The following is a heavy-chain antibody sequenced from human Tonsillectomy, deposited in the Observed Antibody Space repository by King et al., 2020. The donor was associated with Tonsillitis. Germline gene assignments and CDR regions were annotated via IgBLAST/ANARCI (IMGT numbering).Heavy chain of an antibody. CDR3: ARILQPSCYYGSGNYFNDAFDI. D-gene: IGHD3-10*01. CDR1: GFSLSNSRMG. CDR2: IFSNDEK. V-gene: IGHV2-26*01. Sequence: VTLKESGPVLVKPTENLTLTCTVSGFSLSNSRMGVSWIRQPPGKALEWLAHIFSNDEKSYSTYLKSRLTISKDTSKSQVILTMTNMDPVDTATYYCARILQPSCYYGSGNYFNDAFDIWGQGTMVTVSS. J-gene: IGHJ3*02.